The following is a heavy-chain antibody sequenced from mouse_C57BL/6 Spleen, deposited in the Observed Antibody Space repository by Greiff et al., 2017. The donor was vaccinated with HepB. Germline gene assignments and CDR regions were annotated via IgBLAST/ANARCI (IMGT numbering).Heavy chain of an antibody. V-gene: IGHV1-59*01. CDR3: ASGKDSSGYGFAY. D-gene: IGHD3-2*02. Sequence: QVQLQQPGAELVRPGTSVKLSCKASGYTFTSYWMHWVKQRPGQGLEWIGVIDPSDSYTNYNQKFKGKATLTVDTSSSTAYMQLSSLTSEDSAVYYCASGKDSSGYGFAYWGQGTLVTVSA. J-gene: IGHJ3*01. CDR2: IDPSDSYT. CDR1: GYTFTSYW.